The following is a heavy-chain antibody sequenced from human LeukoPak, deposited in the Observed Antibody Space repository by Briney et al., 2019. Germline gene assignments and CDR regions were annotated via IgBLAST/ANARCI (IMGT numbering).Heavy chain of an antibody. D-gene: IGHD4-11*01. Sequence: GASVKVSCKASGYTFTGYYMHWVRQAPGRGLEWMGWINPNSGGTNYAQKFQGRVTMTRDTSISTAYMQLSRLRSDDTAVYYCARDMTTAWFGYWGQGTLVTVSS. CDR2: INPNSGGT. CDR1: GYTFTGYY. V-gene: IGHV1-2*02. J-gene: IGHJ4*02. CDR3: ARDMTTAWFGY.